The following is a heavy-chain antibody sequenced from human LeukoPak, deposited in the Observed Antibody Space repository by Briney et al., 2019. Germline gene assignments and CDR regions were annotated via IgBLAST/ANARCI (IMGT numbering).Heavy chain of an antibody. V-gene: IGHV3-43*02. CDR2: INKDGSAT. D-gene: IGHD1-26*01. CDR3: ATWAFYHSLDV. CDR1: GFTFDAYA. Sequence: GGSLRLSCEASGFTFDAYAMHWVRQAPGKGLEWVSLINKDGSATYYADSVKGRFTISRDNSTNSLYLQMNSLRSEDTALYYCATWAFYHSLDVWGQGTTVTVSS. J-gene: IGHJ6*02.